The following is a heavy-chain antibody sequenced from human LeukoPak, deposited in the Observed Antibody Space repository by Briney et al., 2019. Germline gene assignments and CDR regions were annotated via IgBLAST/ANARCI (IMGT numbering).Heavy chain of an antibody. Sequence: PGGSLRLSCAASGFTFSSYSMNWVRQAPGKGLEWVSSISSSSSYIYYADSVKGRFTISRDNAKNSLYLQMNSLRAEDTAVYYCARDGPIVVVPAAIVYYYMDVWGKGTTVTVSS. CDR2: ISSSSSYI. CDR1: GFTFSSYS. D-gene: IGHD2-2*01. CDR3: ARDGPIVVVPAAIVYYYMDV. V-gene: IGHV3-21*01. J-gene: IGHJ6*03.